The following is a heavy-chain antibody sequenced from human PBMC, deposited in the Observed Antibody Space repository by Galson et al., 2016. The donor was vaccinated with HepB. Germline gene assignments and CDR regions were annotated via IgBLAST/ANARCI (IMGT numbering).Heavy chain of an antibody. D-gene: IGHD2-15*01. CDR2: TYYRSAWLD. Sequence: CAISGDSVSSNSATWNWIRQSPSRGLEWLGRTYYRSAWLDDCAISVKSRISINPDTSKNRFSLHLSSVTPEDTAVYYCTRERRYCSDGSCHSFDYWGLGILVTVSS. CDR1: GDSVSSNSAT. CDR3: TRERRYCSDGSCHSFDY. V-gene: IGHV6-1*01. J-gene: IGHJ4*02.